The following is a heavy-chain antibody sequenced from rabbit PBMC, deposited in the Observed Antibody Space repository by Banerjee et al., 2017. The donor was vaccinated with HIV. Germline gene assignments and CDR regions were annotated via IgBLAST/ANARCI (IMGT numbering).Heavy chain of an antibody. D-gene: IGHD7-1*01. CDR2: INTSSGST. Sequence: QEQLEESGGDLVKPEGSLTLTCTASGFSFSNKYVMCWVRQAPGKGLEWIACINTSSGSTVYATWAKGRFTISRTSSTTVSLQMTSLTAADTATYFCARDLAAVTGWNFNLWGPGTLVTVS. CDR3: ARDLAAVTGWNFNL. V-gene: IGHV1S45*01. J-gene: IGHJ4*01. CDR1: GFSFSNKYV.